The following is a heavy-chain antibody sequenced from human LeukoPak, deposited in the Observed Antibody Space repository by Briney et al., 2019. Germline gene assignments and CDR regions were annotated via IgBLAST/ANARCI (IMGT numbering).Heavy chain of an antibody. Sequence: PGASVKVSCKASGYTFTSYYMHWVRQAPGQGLEWMGGIIPIFGTANYAQKFQGRVTITADKSTSTAYMELSSLRSEDTAVYYCARWRSIAVAGSELYPGRVNWFDPWGQGTLVTVSS. D-gene: IGHD6-19*01. CDR2: IIPIFGTA. CDR1: GYTFTSYY. V-gene: IGHV1-69*06. J-gene: IGHJ5*02. CDR3: ARWRSIAVAGSELYPGRVNWFDP.